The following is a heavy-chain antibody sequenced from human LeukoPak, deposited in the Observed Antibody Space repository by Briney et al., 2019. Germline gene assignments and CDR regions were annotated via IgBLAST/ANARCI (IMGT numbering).Heavy chain of an antibody. V-gene: IGHV4-59*11. D-gene: IGHD6-19*01. Sequence: SETLSLTCSVSGGPISSHYWTWVRQPPGQALEFIGYIYYGGTNQYSPSLKSRVTMTMDSFKIQFSLRLDSVSAADTAVYYCAREVTVAVTFYFYMDVWGKGTTVTVAS. CDR1: GGPISSHY. CDR3: AREVTVAVTFYFYMDV. CDR2: IYYGGTN. J-gene: IGHJ6*03.